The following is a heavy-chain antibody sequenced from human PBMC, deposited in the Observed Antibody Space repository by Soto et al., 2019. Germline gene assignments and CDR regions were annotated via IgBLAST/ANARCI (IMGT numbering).Heavy chain of an antibody. D-gene: IGHD2-8*01. CDR3: AREGPCTNGVCSRWIDV. CDR1: GFTFSSYS. V-gene: IGHV3-21*01. CDR2: ISSSSSYI. J-gene: IGHJ6*02. Sequence: GGSLRLSCAASGFTFSSYSMNWVRQAPGKGLEWVSSISSSSSYIYYADSVKGRFTISRDNAKNSLYLHMNSLRAEDPAVYYCAREGPCTNGVCSRWIDVWGQGTTVTVSS.